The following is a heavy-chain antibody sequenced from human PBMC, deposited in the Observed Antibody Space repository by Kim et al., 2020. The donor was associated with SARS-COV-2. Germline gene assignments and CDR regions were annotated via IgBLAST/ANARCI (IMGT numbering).Heavy chain of an antibody. D-gene: IGHD2-21*01. J-gene: IGHJ4*02. CDR3: TRDKMGDRRGARFLDY. Sequence: GGSLRLSCTASGFTFGDYAMSWVRQAPGKGLEWVGFIRSKAYGGTTEYAASVKGRFTISRDDSKSIAYLQMNSLKTEDTAVYYCTRDKMGDRRGARFLDYWGQGTLVTVSS. CDR1: GFTFGDYA. V-gene: IGHV3-49*04. CDR2: IRSKAYGGTT.